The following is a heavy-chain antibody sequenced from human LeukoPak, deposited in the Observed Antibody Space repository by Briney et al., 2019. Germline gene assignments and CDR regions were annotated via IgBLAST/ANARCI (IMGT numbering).Heavy chain of an antibody. Sequence: GGSLRLSCAASGFTFTTYAMTWVRPAPGKGLEWVSAIRGRGDYIYNADSVKGRFTFSRDNSKNTLYLQMNSLRVEDTALYYCVRQGGQMGDIVVVPAATSFDYWGQGTLVTVSS. V-gene: IGHV3-23*01. J-gene: IGHJ4*02. CDR2: IRGRGDYI. CDR3: VRQGGQMGDIVVVPAATSFDY. D-gene: IGHD2-2*01. CDR1: GFTFTTYA.